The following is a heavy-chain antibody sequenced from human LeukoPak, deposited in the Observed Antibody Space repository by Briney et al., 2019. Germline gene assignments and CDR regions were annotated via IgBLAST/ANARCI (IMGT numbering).Heavy chain of an antibody. CDR3: ARQDADYGGNFLDY. CDR2: INHSGST. CDR1: GGSFSGYY. J-gene: IGHJ4*02. Sequence: SETLSLTCAVYGGSFSGYYWSWIRQPPGKGLEWIGEINHSGSTNYNPSLKSRVTISVDTSKNQFSLKLSSVTAADTAVYYCARQDADYGGNFLDYWGQGTLVTVSS. V-gene: IGHV4-34*01. D-gene: IGHD4-23*01.